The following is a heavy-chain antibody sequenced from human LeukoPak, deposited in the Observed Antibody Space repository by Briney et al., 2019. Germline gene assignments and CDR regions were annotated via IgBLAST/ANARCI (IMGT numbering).Heavy chain of an antibody. Sequence: ASVKVSCKASGYTFTGYYMHWVRQAPGQGLEWMGWINPNSGGTNYARKFQGRVTMTRDTSISTAYMELSRLRSDDTAVYYCATQRVPRFGEFSFLPWGQGTLVTVSS. D-gene: IGHD3-10*01. J-gene: IGHJ5*02. CDR2: INPNSGGT. V-gene: IGHV1-2*02. CDR1: GYTFTGYY. CDR3: ATQRVPRFGEFSFLP.